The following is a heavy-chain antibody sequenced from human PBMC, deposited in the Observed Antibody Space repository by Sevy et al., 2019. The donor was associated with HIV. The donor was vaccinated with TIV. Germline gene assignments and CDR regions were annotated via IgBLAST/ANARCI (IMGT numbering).Heavy chain of an antibody. Sequence: GGSLRLSCVASGFTFDNYWKQWVRQAPGKGLEWVANIRQDGNEIYYADSVKGRFTTSRDNAKESLYLQMSNLRVEDTAIYYCARRYFDLWGQGILVTVSS. CDR2: IRQDGNEI. V-gene: IGHV3-7*01. J-gene: IGHJ4*02. CDR3: ARRYFDL. CDR1: GFTFDNYW.